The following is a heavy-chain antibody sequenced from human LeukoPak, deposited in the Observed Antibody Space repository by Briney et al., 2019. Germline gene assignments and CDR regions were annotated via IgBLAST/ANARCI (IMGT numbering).Heavy chain of an antibody. V-gene: IGHV1-46*01. J-gene: IGHJ4*02. CDR2: INPSGGTT. CDR1: GYSFTNYY. CDR3: ARARQLPFDY. D-gene: IGHD1-26*01. Sequence: ASVKVSCKASGYSFTNYYVHWVRQAPGQGLEWMGIINPSGGTTSYTQKLQGRVTMTRDTSTSTVYMELSSLRSEDTAVYYCARARQLPFDYWGQGTLVTVSS.